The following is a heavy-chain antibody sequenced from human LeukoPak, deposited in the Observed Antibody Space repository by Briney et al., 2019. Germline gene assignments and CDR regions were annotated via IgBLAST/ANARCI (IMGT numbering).Heavy chain of an antibody. Sequence: SETLSLTCTVSGDSVSSGLYYWSWIRQPPGKELEWIGWIYYSGSTNYNPSLKSRVTMSVDKSKNHFSLKLSSVTAAATAVYYCARTPSRPYYYYYMDVWSKGTTVTVSS. V-gene: IGHV4-61*03. CDR1: GDSVSSGLYY. J-gene: IGHJ6*03. CDR3: ARTPSRPYYYYYMDV. CDR2: IYYSGST.